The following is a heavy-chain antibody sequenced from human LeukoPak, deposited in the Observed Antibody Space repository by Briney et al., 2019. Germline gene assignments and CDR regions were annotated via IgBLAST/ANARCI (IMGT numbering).Heavy chain of an antibody. D-gene: IGHD6-6*01. V-gene: IGHV4-4*02. CDR1: GGSISSSNW. CDR2: INHSGST. J-gene: IGHJ4*02. CDR3: AREGVRYSSSSGYDY. Sequence: PSETLSLTCAVSGGSISSSNWWSWVRQPPGKGLEWIGEINHSGSTNYNPSLKSRVTISVDTSKNQFSLKLSSVTAADTAVYYCAREGVRYSSSSGYDYWGQGTLVTVSS.